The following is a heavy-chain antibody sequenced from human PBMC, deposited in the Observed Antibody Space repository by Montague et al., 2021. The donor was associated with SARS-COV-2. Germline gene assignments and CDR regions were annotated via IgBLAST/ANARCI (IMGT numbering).Heavy chain of an antibody. J-gene: IGHJ4*02. D-gene: IGHD6-13*01. CDR2: VSYDGRNK. CDR1: GFNFGNHG. V-gene: IGHV3-30*04. CDR3: ASHFVWQQLST. Sequence: SLRLSCPGSGFNFGNHGIHWVRQAPGKGLEWVAIVSYDGRNKYYGASVKGRFTISRDNSKNVVSLLMDSLRDDDTAVYYCASHFVWQQLSTWGQGTLVSVSS.